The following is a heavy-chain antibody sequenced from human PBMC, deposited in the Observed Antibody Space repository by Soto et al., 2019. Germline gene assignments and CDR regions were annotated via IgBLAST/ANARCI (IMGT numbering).Heavy chain of an antibody. CDR2: ISSREVTV. Sequence: QVQLVESGGGLVKPGGSLRLSCAASGFTFSNYYMTWIRQAPGKGLECLSYISSREVTVYYADSVKGRFTISSDNTKNSLYLQMTTLRDEDTAVYYCARVSASGWHVNGRDYFDSWGQGTLVTVSS. V-gene: IGHV3-11*01. CDR1: GFTFSNYY. CDR3: ARVSASGWHVNGRDYFDS. D-gene: IGHD6-19*01. J-gene: IGHJ4*02.